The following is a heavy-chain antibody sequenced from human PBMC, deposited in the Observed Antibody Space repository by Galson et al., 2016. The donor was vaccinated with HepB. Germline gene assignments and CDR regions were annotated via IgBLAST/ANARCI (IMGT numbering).Heavy chain of an antibody. V-gene: IGHV3-30*04. Sequence: SLRLSCAASGFTFSSYAMHWVRQAPGKGLEWVAVISYDGSNQYYADSVKGRFTISRDNSKNTLYLQMNSLRAEDTAVFYCARDGGATVTGRFDYWGQGTLVTVSS. D-gene: IGHD4-17*01. CDR2: ISYDGSNQ. CDR3: ARDGGATVTGRFDY. J-gene: IGHJ4*02. CDR1: GFTFSSYA.